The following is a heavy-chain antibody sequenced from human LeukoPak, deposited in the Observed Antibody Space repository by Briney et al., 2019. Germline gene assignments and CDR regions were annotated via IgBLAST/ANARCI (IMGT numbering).Heavy chain of an antibody. CDR1: GGSFSGYY. CDR3: ARGWNYGSGAYYYDY. Sequence: SETLSLTCAVYGGSFSGYYWSWIRQPPGKGLEWIGEINHSGSTNYNPSLKSRVTISVDTSKNQFSLKLSSVTAADTAVYYCARGWNYGSGAYYYDYWGQGTLVTVSS. V-gene: IGHV4-34*01. CDR2: INHSGST. D-gene: IGHD3-10*01. J-gene: IGHJ4*02.